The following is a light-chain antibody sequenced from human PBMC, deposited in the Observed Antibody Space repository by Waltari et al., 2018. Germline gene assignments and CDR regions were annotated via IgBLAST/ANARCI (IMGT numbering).Light chain of an antibody. CDR3: QQRTNWPLT. V-gene: IGKV3-11*01. CDR2: DAS. J-gene: IGKJ4*01. CDR1: QSVSNF. Sequence: EIVLTQSPATLSLSPGERATLSCRASQSVSNFLAWYQQKPGKAPRLLIYDASRRAAGIPARFSGSGSGTDFTLTISRLEPEDFAVFYCQQRTNWPLTFGGGTKLEVK.